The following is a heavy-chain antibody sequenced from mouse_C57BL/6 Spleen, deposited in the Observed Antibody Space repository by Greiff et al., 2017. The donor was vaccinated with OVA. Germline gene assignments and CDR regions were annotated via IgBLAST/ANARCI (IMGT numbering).Heavy chain of an antibody. V-gene: IGHV1-53*01. J-gene: IGHJ1*03. D-gene: IGHD2-4*01. CDR2: INPSNGGT. CDR1: GYTFTSYW. CDR3: ARTDYDGYCYLDV. Sequence: QVQLQQPGTELVKPGASVKLSCKASGYTFTSYWMHWVKQRPGQGLEWIGNINPSNGGTNYNEKFKSKATLTVDKSSSTAYMQLSSLTSEDSAVYYGARTDYDGYCYLDVWGTGTTVTVSS.